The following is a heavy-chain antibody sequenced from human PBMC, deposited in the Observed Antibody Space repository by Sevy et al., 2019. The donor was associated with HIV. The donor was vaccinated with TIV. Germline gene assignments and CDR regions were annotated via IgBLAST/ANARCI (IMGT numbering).Heavy chain of an antibody. V-gene: IGHV3-30*04. J-gene: IGHJ6*02. Sequence: GGSLRLSCAASGFTFSSYAMHWVRQAPGKGLEWVAVISYDGSNKYYADSVKGRFTISRDNSKNTLYLQMNSLRAEDTAVYYCAKAPPGHCSSGSCPRAYYYYGMDVWGQGTTVTVSS. CDR3: AKAPPGHCSSGSCPRAYYYYGMDV. D-gene: IGHD2-15*01. CDR1: GFTFSSYA. CDR2: ISYDGSNK.